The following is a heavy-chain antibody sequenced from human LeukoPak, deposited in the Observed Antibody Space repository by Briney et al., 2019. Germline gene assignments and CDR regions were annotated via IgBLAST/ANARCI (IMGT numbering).Heavy chain of an antibody. CDR2: ISGSGGST. Sequence: PGGSLRLSCAASGFTFSSYAMSWVRQAPGKGLEWVSAISGSGGSTYYADSVKGRFTISKDNSKNTLYLQMNSLRAEDTAVYYCAKGGSGYLLIDYWGQGTLVTVSS. V-gene: IGHV3-23*01. D-gene: IGHD3-22*01. CDR3: AKGGSGYLLIDY. J-gene: IGHJ4*02. CDR1: GFTFSSYA.